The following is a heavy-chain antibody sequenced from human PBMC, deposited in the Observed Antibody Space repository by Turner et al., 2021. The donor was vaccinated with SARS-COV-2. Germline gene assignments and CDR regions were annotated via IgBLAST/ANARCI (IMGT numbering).Heavy chain of an antibody. D-gene: IGHD3-3*01. J-gene: IGHJ6*02. Sequence: EVQLVESGGGLVKPGGSLSLSCAAFGSTFSGYSMNWVRQAPGKGLEWVSSISSRISYIYYADSVKGRFTISRDNAKNSLYLQMNSLRAEDTAVYYCAREYYDFWSGYLGYGMDVWGQGTTVTVSS. V-gene: IGHV3-21*01. CDR3: AREYYDFWSGYLGYGMDV. CDR2: ISSRISYI. CDR1: GSTFSGYS.